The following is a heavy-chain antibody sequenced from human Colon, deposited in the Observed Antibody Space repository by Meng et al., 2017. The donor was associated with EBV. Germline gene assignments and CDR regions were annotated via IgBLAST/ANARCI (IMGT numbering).Heavy chain of an antibody. CDR3: ARDDASEFD. D-gene: IGHD3-10*01. CDR2: INGDGSGT. J-gene: IGHJ4*02. Sequence: EVDLVESVGGLVRPGGSLRLSCAASGFSFSGYWMHWVRQAPGKGLAWVSRINGDGSGTTYADSVKGRFSISRDNAKNTLYLQMNSLRAEDTATYYCARDDASEFDWGQGTLVTVSS. CDR1: GFSFSGYW. V-gene: IGHV3-74*03.